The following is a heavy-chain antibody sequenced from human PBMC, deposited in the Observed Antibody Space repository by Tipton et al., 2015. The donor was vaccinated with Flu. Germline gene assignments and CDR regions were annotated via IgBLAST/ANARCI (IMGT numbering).Heavy chain of an antibody. Sequence: QLVQSGAGVKKPGASVKVSCKASGYTFTSYGISWVRQAPGQGLEWMGWISAYNGNTNYAQKLQGRVTMTTDTSTSTAYMELRSLRSDDTAVYYCARSRDITMVQGVSYGMDVWGQGTTVTVSS. D-gene: IGHD3-10*01. CDR1: GYTFTSYG. J-gene: IGHJ6*02. CDR2: ISAYNGNT. CDR3: ARSRDITMVQGVSYGMDV. V-gene: IGHV1-18*01.